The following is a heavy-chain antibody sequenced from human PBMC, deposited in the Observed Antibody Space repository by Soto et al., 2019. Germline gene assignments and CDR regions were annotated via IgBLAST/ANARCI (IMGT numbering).Heavy chain of an antibody. D-gene: IGHD3-10*01. J-gene: IGHJ6*03. CDR3: ARDFMVRGVINYYYYYMDV. CDR1: GGTFSSYT. Sequence: GASVKVSCKASGGTFSSYTISWVRQAPGQGLEWMGRIIPILGIANYAQKFQGRVTITADKSTSTAYMELSSLRSEDTAVYYCARDFMVRGVINYYYYYMDVWGKGTTVTVSS. CDR2: IIPILGIA. V-gene: IGHV1-69*04.